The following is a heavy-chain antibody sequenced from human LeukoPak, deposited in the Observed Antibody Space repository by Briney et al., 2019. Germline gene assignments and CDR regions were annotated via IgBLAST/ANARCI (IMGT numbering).Heavy chain of an antibody. J-gene: IGHJ4*02. CDR3: ARHFGSSWYYFDY. CDR1: GFTFSSYS. Sequence: GGSLRLSCAASGFTFSSYSMNWVRQAPGKGLEWVSSISSSRSYTNYADSVKGRFTISRDNAKNSLYLQMNSLRAEDTAVYYCARHFGSSWYYFDYWGQGTLVTVSS. CDR2: ISSSRSYT. V-gene: IGHV3-21*01. D-gene: IGHD6-13*01.